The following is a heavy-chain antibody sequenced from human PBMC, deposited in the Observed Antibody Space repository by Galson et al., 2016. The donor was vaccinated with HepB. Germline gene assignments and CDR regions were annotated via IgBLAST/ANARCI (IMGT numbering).Heavy chain of an antibody. V-gene: IGHV4-34*01. Sequence: SETLSLTCAVYGGSFKDYWSWIRQPPGKGLEWIGEIHHSGATNYKPSLASRVTIWADTPRNQFSLRLTSVTAADTAMYYCARIREGWQSYDGFDIWGRGTMVIVSS. CDR2: IHHSGAT. D-gene: IGHD5-24*01. CDR3: ARIREGWQSYDGFDI. CDR1: GGSFKDY. J-gene: IGHJ3*02.